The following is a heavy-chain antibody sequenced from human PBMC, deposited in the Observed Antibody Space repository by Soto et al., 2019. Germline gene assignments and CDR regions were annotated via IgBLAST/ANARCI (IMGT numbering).Heavy chain of an antibody. Sequence: SETLSLTCTVSGGSISSGGYYWSWIRQHPGKGLEWIGYIYYSGSTYYNPSLKSRVTISVDTSKNQFSLKLSSVSAADTAVYYCARAREYYYGSERSYNIDYWGQGTLVTVSS. CDR2: IYYSGST. CDR1: GGSISSGGYY. CDR3: ARAREYYYGSERSYNIDY. J-gene: IGHJ4*02. D-gene: IGHD3-10*01. V-gene: IGHV4-31*03.